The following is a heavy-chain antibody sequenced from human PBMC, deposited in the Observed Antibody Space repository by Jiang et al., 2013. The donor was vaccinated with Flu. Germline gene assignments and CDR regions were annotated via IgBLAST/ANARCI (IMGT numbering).Heavy chain of an antibody. D-gene: IGHD2-8*01. J-gene: IGHJ4*02. V-gene: IGHV5-10-1*01. Sequence: ALEGLEWMGRIDPSDSYTNYSPSFQGHVTMSADKSISTAYLQWGSLKASDTAMYYCARSICTNGVCYLSDPVWLDYWGQGTLVTVSS. CDR3: ARSICTNGVCYLSDPVWLDY. CDR2: IDPSDSYT.